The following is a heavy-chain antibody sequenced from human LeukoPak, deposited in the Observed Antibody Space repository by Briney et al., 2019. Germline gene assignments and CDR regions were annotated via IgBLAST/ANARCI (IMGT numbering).Heavy chain of an antibody. CDR1: AVTFSGYA. D-gene: IGHD5-24*01. CDR3: ASMATIGLSAFDI. Sequence: SVKISCAASAVTFSGYAISWGPQAPGQGLEWMGGIIPIFGKANYAQKFQGRVTITTDESTSTAYRELSSLRSEDTAVYYCASMATIGLSAFDIWGQGTMVTVSS. V-gene: IGHV1-69*05. J-gene: IGHJ3*02. CDR2: IIPIFGKA.